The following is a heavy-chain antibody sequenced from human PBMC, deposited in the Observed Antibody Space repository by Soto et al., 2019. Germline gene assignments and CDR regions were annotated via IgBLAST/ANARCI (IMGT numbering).Heavy chain of an antibody. CDR3: AKDVGDCDGLWDY. CDR2: IRGSGGTT. Sequence: GGSLRLSCAASGFTFSRYGMSWVRQAPGKGLEWVSSIRGSGGTTYYADSVKGRFTISRDNSKNTLHLQMNSLRAEDTAVYHCAKDVGDCDGLWDYWGQGTLVTVSS. J-gene: IGHJ4*02. D-gene: IGHD2-21*02. V-gene: IGHV3-23*01. CDR1: GFTFSRYG.